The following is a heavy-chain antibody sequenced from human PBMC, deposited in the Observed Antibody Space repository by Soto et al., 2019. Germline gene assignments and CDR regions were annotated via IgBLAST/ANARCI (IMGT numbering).Heavy chain of an antibody. CDR3: ANIRSRSHYYYMDV. CDR1: GFTFSSYA. Sequence: PGVSLRLSCAASGFTFSSYAMSWVRQAPGKGLEWVSAISGSGGSTYYADSVKGRFTISRDNSKNTLYLQMNSLRAEDTAVYYCANIRSRSHYYYMDVWGKGTAVTVSS. CDR2: ISGSGGST. J-gene: IGHJ6*03. V-gene: IGHV3-23*01.